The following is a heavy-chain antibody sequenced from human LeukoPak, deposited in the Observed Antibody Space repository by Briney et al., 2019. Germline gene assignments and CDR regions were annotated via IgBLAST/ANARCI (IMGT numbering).Heavy chain of an antibody. CDR1: GYTFTSYG. CDR2: ISAYNGNT. CDR3: ARGGIVSTTVAQGYFDY. V-gene: IGHV1-18*03. D-gene: IGHD4-23*01. Sequence: ASVKVSCKASGYTFTSYGISWVRQAPGQGLEWMGWISAYNGNTNYAQKLQGRVTMTTDTSTSTAYMELRSLRSDDMAVYYCARGGIVSTTVAQGYFDYWGQGTLVTVSS. J-gene: IGHJ4*02.